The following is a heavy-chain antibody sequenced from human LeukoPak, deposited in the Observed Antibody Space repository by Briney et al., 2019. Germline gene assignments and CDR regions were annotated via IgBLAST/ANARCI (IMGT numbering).Heavy chain of an antibody. Sequence: GGSLRLSCVASGFLFDRYATHWVRQAPGKGLEWVSCMTGSGGSTYHADSVKGRFTVSRDTSKNTLYLQMNNLRAEDTAVYYCAREWGGGSSGNYFDYWGQGTLVTVSS. D-gene: IGHD3-22*01. CDR3: AREWGGGSSGNYFDY. CDR1: GFLFDRYA. J-gene: IGHJ4*02. CDR2: MTGSGGST. V-gene: IGHV3-23*01.